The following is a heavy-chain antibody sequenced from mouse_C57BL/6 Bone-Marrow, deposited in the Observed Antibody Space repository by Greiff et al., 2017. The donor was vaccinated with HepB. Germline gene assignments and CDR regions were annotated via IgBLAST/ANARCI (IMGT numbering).Heavy chain of an antibody. CDR1: GFSFTSYG. CDR2: IWSGGST. J-gene: IGHJ1*03. Sequence: VQRVESGPGLVQPSQCLSITCTVSGFSFTSYGVHWVRQSPGKGLEWLGVIWSGGSTDYNAAFISRLSISKDNSKSHVFFKMNSLQADDTAIYYCARSGEGYFDVWGTGTTVTVSS. V-gene: IGHV2-2*01. CDR3: ARSGEGYFDV.